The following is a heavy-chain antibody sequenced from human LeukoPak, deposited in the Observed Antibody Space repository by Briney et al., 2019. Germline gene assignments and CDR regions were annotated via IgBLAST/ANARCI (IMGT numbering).Heavy chain of an antibody. CDR2: IYPRDGST. CDR3: ARDPQGDSLDY. D-gene: IGHD3-16*01. CDR1: GYTFTSNY. J-gene: IGHJ4*02. Sequence: ASVKVSCKASGYTFTSNYIHWVRQAPGQGLEWMGMIYPRDGSTSYAQKFQGRVTMTRDTSTSTVYMELSSLRSEDTAVYYCARDPQGDSLDYWGQGTLVTVSS. V-gene: IGHV1-46*01.